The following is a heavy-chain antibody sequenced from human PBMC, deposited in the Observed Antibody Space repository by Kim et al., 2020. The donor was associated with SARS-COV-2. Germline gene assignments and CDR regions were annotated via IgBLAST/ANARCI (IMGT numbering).Heavy chain of an antibody. J-gene: IGHJ4*02. CDR3: ARGRGGDS. V-gene: IGHV4-4*02. CDR2: GRP. Sequence: GRPDYNPYRKRRVTIAVDKSKNQFSLKLGSVTAADTAVYYCARGRGGDSWGQGTLVTVSS. D-gene: IGHD3-10*01.